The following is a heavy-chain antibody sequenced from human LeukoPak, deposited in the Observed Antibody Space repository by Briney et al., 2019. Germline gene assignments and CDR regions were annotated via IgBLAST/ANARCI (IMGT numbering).Heavy chain of an antibody. CDR3: ASLKRSWYLHSSSQTIDY. V-gene: IGHV4-39*01. CDR2: IYYSGST. Sequence: SETLSLTCTVSGGSISSSSYYWGWIRQPPGKGLEWIGSIYYSGSTYYNPSLKSRVTISVDTSKNQFSLKLSSVTAADTAVYYCASLKRSWYLHSSSQTIDYRGQGTLVTVSP. J-gene: IGHJ4*02. CDR1: GGSISSSSYY. D-gene: IGHD6-13*01.